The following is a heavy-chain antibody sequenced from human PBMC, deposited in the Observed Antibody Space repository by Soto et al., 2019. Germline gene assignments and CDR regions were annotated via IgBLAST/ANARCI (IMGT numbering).Heavy chain of an antibody. Sequence: QVQLQESGPGLVKASQTLSLICSVSGESISSGGYYWSWIRHHPGKGLEWIGYIYDSESAYYNPSLKRRVTISMDTSKTHIAKKLRSVTAADTAVYYCARASSSSSAADYWGQGTLITVSS. D-gene: IGHD6-6*01. CDR1: GESISSGGYY. CDR3: ARASSSSSAADY. J-gene: IGHJ4*02. CDR2: IYDSESA. V-gene: IGHV4-31*03.